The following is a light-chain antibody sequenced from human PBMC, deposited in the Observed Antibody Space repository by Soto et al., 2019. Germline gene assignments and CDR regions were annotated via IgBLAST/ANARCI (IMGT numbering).Light chain of an antibody. J-gene: IGLJ2*01. V-gene: IGLV2-14*01. CDR2: DVS. CDR3: STYTSSSTR. Sequence: QSALTQPASVSGSPGQSITISCTGTSSDVGGYNYVSWYQQHPGKAPKLMIYDVSNRPSGVSNRFSGSKSGNTASLTIYGHQAEDEADYYCSTYTSSSTRFGGGTQLTVL. CDR1: SSDVGGYNY.